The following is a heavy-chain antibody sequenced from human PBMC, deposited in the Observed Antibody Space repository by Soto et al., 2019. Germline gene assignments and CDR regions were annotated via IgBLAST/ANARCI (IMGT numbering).Heavy chain of an antibody. V-gene: IGHV4-34*01. CDR1: GGSFSGYY. CDR2: INHSGST. Sequence: QVQLQQWGAGLLKPSETLSLTCAVYGGSFSGYYWSWIRQPPGKGLEWIGEINHSGSTNYNPSLKLRVTISVDTSKNQFSLKLSSVTAADTAVYYCARVGSDYGDYLHYWGQGTLVTVSS. CDR3: ARVGSDYGDYLHY. D-gene: IGHD4-17*01. J-gene: IGHJ4*02.